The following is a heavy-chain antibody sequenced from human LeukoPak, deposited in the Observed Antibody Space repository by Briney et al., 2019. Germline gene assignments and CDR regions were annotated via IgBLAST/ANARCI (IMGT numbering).Heavy chain of an antibody. D-gene: IGHD3-10*01. V-gene: IGHV1-69*13. Sequence: ASVKVSCKASGGTFSIYAISWVRQAPGQGLEWMGGIIAIFGAANYAQKFQGRVTVTADESTSTAYMELSSLRSEDTAVYYCARDRGDYFDYWGQGTLVTVSS. CDR2: IIAIFGAA. CDR1: GGTFSIYA. CDR3: ARDRGDYFDY. J-gene: IGHJ4*02.